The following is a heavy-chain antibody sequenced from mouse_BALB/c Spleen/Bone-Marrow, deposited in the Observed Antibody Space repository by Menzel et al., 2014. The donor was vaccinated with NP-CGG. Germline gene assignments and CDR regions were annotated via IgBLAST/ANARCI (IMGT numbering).Heavy chain of an antibody. CDR2: ISSGGSYT. Sequence: EVQVVESGGGLVKPGGSLKLSCAASGFTFSSYAMSWVRQSPEKRLEWVAEISSGGSYTYYPDTVTGRFTISRDSAKNTLYLEMSSLRSEDTAMYYCARDHYGYYTMDYWGQGTSVTVSS. V-gene: IGHV5-9-4*01. CDR1: GFTFSSYA. CDR3: ARDHYGYYTMDY. J-gene: IGHJ4*01. D-gene: IGHD1-2*01.